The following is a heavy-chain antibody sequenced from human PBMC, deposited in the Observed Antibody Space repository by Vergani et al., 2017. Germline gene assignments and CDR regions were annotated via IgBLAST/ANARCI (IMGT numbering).Heavy chain of an antibody. Sequence: QVPLVESEGGVVQPGRSLTLSCVASGFTFSSHGMHWVRQAPGKGLEWVAVIWYDGSNKYYGDSVKGRFTISRDNSKNTLYLQMNSLRVEDTAVYYCARWGNEKRLDSWGKGTLVTVSS. D-gene: IGHD1-1*01. J-gene: IGHJ5*01. CDR1: GFTFSSHG. V-gene: IGHV3-33*01. CDR2: IWYDGSNK. CDR3: ARWGNEKRLDS.